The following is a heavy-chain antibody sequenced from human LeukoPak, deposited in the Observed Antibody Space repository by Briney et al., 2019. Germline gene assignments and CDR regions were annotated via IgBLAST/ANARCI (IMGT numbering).Heavy chain of an antibody. J-gene: IGHJ6*02. CDR1: GGTFSSYA. D-gene: IGHD2-15*01. CDR2: IIPILGIA. CDR3: ARGGTYYGMDV. Sequence: SVKVSCKASGGTFSSYAISWVRQAPGQGLEWMGRIIPILGIANYAQKFQGRVTITADKSTSTAYMELSSLRSEDTAVYYCARGGTYYGMDVWGQGTTVTVSS. V-gene: IGHV1-69*04.